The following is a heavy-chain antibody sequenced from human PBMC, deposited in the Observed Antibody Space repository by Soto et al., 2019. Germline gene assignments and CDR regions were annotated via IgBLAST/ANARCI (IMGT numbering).Heavy chain of an antibody. Sequence: PGGSLRLSCAASGFTFSSYAMSWVRQAPGKGLEWVSAISGSGGSTYYADSVKGRFTISRDNSKNTLYLQMNSLRAEDTAVYYCAKDGGKVDYDFWSGYPYGMDVWGQGTTVTVSS. CDR1: GFTFSSYA. CDR2: ISGSGGST. CDR3: AKDGGKVDYDFWSGYPYGMDV. V-gene: IGHV3-23*01. D-gene: IGHD3-3*01. J-gene: IGHJ6*02.